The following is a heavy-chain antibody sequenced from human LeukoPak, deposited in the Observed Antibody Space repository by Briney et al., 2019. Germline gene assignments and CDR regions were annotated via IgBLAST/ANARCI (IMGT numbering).Heavy chain of an antibody. CDR2: INHSGST. V-gene: IGHV4-38-2*01. CDR1: GNSISSGYY. Sequence: PSETLSLTCAVAGNSISSGYYWGWIRQPPGKGLEWIGSINHSGSTYYNSSLKSRITISVDTSKNQFSLKLTSVTAADMAVYYCARDRGSPVGWFDPWGQGTLVTVSS. J-gene: IGHJ5*02. CDR3: ARDRGSPVGWFDP. D-gene: IGHD4-23*01.